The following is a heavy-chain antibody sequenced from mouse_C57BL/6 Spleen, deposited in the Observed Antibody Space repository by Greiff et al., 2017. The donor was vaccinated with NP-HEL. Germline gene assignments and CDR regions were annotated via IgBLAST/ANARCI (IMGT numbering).Heavy chain of an antibody. CDR1: GYTFTDYY. D-gene: IGHD1-1*01. CDR3: ARRGNSRGSSYFDY. CDR2: IFPGSGST. Sequence: SGPELVKPGASVKISCKASGYTFTDYYINWVKQRPGQGLEWIGWIFPGSGSTYYNEKFKGKATLTVDKSSSTAYMLLSSLTSEDSAVYFCARRGNSRGSSYFDYWGQGTTLTVSS. J-gene: IGHJ2*01. V-gene: IGHV1-75*01.